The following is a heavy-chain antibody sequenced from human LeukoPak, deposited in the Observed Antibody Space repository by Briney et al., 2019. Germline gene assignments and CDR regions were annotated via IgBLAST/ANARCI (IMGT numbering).Heavy chain of an antibody. CDR1: GYTFTGYY. J-gene: IGHJ4*02. CDR3: ASDRLGYCSGGSCYFKDY. Sequence: GASVKVSCKASGYTFTGYYMHWVRQAPGQGLEWMGRINPNSGGTNYAQKFQGRVTMTRDTSISTAYMELSRLRSDDTAVYYCASDRLGYCSGGSCYFKDYWGQGILVTVSS. V-gene: IGHV1-2*06. D-gene: IGHD2-15*01. CDR2: INPNSGGT.